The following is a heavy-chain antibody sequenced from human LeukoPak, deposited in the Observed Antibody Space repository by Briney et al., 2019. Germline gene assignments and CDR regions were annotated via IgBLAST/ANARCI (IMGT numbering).Heavy chain of an antibody. J-gene: IGHJ4*02. D-gene: IGHD3-22*01. V-gene: IGHV1-69*13. CDR2: IIPIFGTA. CDR1: GYTFTSYY. Sequence: SVKVSCKASGYTFTSYYMHWVRQAPGQGLEWMGGIIPIFGTANYAQKFQGRVTITADESTSTAYMELSSLRSEDTAVFYCAGSLKFITMIPHYWGQGTLVTVSS. CDR3: AGSLKFITMIPHY.